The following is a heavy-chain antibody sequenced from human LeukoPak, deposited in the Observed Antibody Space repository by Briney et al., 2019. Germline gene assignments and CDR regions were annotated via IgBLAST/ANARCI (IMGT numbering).Heavy chain of an antibody. D-gene: IGHD6-19*01. CDR2: IYYSGST. J-gene: IGHJ2*01. CDR3: ARDGRQWLGHWYFDL. CDR1: GGSISRYY. Sequence: SETLSLTCTVSGGSISRYYWSWIRQPPGKGLEWIGYIYYSGSTNYNPSLKSRVTISVDTSKNQFSLKLSSVTAADTAVYYCARDGRQWLGHWYFDLWGRGTLVTVPS. V-gene: IGHV4-59*01.